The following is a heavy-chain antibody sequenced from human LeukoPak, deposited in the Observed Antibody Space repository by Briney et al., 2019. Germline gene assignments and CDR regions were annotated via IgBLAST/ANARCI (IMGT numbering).Heavy chain of an antibody. J-gene: IGHJ4*02. CDR1: GYTFTSYG. CDR3: ARDGDYCSSTSCSFFDY. CDR2: ISAYNGNT. Sequence: ASVKVCCKASGYTFTSYGISWVRQAPGQGLEWMGWISAYNGNTNYAQKLQGRVTMTTDTSTSTAYMELRSLRSDDTAVYYCARDGDYCSSTSCSFFDYWGQGTLVTVSS. D-gene: IGHD2-2*01. V-gene: IGHV1-18*01.